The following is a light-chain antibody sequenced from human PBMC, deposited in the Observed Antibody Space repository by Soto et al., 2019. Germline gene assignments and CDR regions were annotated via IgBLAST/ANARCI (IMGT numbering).Light chain of an antibody. J-gene: IGLJ2*01. V-gene: IGLV2-23*01. CDR1: SSDVGSYNL. CDR3: CSYAGSSNVV. CDR2: EGS. Sequence: QSALTQSASVSGSPGQSITISCTGTSSDVGSYNLVSWYQQHPGKAPKLMIYEGSKRPSGVSNRFSGSKSGNTASLTISGLQVEDEADYYCCSYAGSSNVVFGGGTQLTVL.